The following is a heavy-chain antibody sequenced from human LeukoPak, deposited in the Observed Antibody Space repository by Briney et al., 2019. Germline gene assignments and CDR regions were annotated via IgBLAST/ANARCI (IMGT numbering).Heavy chain of an antibody. V-gene: IGHV3-23*01. CDR1: GFIFSSYA. D-gene: IGHD3-3*01. J-gene: IGHJ6*02. Sequence: GGSLRPSCAASGFIFSSYAMSWVRQAPGKGLEWVSGISGSGDSTFYADSAKGWFTISRDNSKNTLYLQMNSLRAEDTAVYYCAKDGNDFWSGYGMDVWGQGTTVTVSS. CDR3: AKDGNDFWSGYGMDV. CDR2: ISGSGDST.